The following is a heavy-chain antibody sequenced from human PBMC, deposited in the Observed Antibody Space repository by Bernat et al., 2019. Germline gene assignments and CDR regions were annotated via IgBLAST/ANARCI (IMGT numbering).Heavy chain of an antibody. CDR3: AKGLGGNGIFYYYMDV. V-gene: IGHV3-23*01. D-gene: IGHD3-16*01. CDR2: VSNSGGRT. J-gene: IGHJ6*03. CDR1: GFTFSTYA. Sequence: EVQLLESGGGLVQPGGSLRLSCAASGFTFSTYAMTWVRQAPGKGLEWLSGVSNSGGRTYYADSVKGRFTISRDNSKNTLYLQMLSLRAEDSAVYYCAKGLGGNGIFYYYMDVWGEGTTVTVSS.